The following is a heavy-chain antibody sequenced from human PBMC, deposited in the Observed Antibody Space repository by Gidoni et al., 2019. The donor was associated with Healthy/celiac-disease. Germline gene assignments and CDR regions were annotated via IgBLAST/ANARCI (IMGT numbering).Heavy chain of an antibody. D-gene: IGHD3-10*01. CDR3: ARDRGPPFITMVRGDLDY. J-gene: IGHJ4*02. Sequence: QVQLVQSGAEVKKPGSSVKVSCKASGGTFSSYALSWVRQAPGQGLEWMGGIIPIFGTANYAQKFQGRVTITADEATSTAYMELSSLRSEDTAVYYCARDRGPPFITMVRGDLDYWGQGTLVTVSS. CDR2: IIPIFGTA. V-gene: IGHV1-69*01. CDR1: GGTFSSYA.